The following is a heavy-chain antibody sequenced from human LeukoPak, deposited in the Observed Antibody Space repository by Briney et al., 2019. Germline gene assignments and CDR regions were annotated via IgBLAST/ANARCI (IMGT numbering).Heavy chain of an antibody. J-gene: IGHJ4*02. D-gene: IGHD5-18*01. V-gene: IGHV1-2*02. CDR2: INPNSGGT. CDR3: AREKGGRGYQSTVHLDY. Sequence: ASVKVSCKASGYTFTGYYMHWVRQAPGQGLEWMGWINPNSGGTNYAQKFQGRVTMTRDTSLSTAYMELTWLRSDDTAVYYCAREKGGRGYQSTVHLDYWGQGTLVTVFS. CDR1: GYTFTGYY.